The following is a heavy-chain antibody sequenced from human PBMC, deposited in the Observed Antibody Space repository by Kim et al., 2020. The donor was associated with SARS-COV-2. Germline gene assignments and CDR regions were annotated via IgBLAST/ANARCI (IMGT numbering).Heavy chain of an antibody. CDR1: GGAFSGYY. J-gene: IGHJ6*02. V-gene: IGHV4-34*01. CDR2: INHSGIT. CDR3: ARVYYGMDV. Sequence: SETLSLTCAVYGGAFSGYYWSGIRQPPGKGLEWIGEINHSGITNYNPSLKSRVTISVDTSKNQFSPRLSSVTAADTAVYYCARVYYGMDVWGQGTTVTVSS.